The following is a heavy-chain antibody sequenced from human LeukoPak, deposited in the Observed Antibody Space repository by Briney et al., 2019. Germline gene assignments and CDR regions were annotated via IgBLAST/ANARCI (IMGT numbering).Heavy chain of an antibody. V-gene: IGHV1-69*04. J-gene: IGHJ4*02. D-gene: IGHD3-22*01. Sequence: SVKVSCKASGGTFSSYAISWVRQAPGQGLEWMGRIIPTLGIANYAQKFQGRVTITADKSTSTAYMELSSLRSEDTAVYYCARDRPAHYDSSGYPTYFDYWGQGTLVTVSS. CDR1: GGTFSSYA. CDR3: ARDRPAHYDSSGYPTYFDY. CDR2: IIPTLGIA.